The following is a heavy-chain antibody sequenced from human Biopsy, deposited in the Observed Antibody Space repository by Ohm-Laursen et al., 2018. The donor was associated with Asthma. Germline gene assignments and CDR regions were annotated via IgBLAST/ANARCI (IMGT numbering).Heavy chain of an antibody. V-gene: IGHV1-3*04. CDR1: GYNFISFA. CDR2: VNTGNGDT. Sequence: ASVKVPCKASGYNFISFAIHWVRQAPGQRLEWMGWVNTGNGDTKYSQKFQGRVTITRDTSASTAHMELRSLRSEDTATYYCARTYYDFLTGQVKDVFGVWGQGTMVTVSS. CDR3: ARTYYDFLTGQVKDVFGV. D-gene: IGHD3-9*01. J-gene: IGHJ3*01.